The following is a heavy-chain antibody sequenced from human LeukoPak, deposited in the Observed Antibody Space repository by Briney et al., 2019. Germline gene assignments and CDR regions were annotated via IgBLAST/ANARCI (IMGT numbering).Heavy chain of an antibody. CDR2: IRYDGSNK. J-gene: IGHJ6*03. D-gene: IGHD2-8*01. CDR1: GFTFSSYG. Sequence: PGGSLRLSCAASGFTFSSYGMHWVRQAPGKGLEWVAFIRYDGSNKYYADSVKGRFTISRDNSKNTLYLQMNSLRAEDTAVYYCAKVGTNGVWAPHYYYYYMDVWGKGTTVTVSS. CDR3: AKVGTNGVWAPHYYYYYMDV. V-gene: IGHV3-30*02.